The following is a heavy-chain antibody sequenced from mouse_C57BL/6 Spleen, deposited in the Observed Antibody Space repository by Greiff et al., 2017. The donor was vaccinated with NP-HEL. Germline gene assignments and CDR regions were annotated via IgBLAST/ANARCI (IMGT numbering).Heavy chain of an antibody. Sequence: VQLQESGAELVRPGASVTLSCKASGYTFTDYEMHWVKQTPVHGLEWIGAIDPETGGTAYNQKFKGKAILTADKSSSTAYMELRSLTSEDSAVYYCTRMGGQLRLRAYWGQGTLVTVSA. CDR3: TRMGGQLRLRAY. CDR2: IDPETGGT. J-gene: IGHJ3*01. D-gene: IGHD3-2*02. V-gene: IGHV1-15*01. CDR1: GYTFTDYE.